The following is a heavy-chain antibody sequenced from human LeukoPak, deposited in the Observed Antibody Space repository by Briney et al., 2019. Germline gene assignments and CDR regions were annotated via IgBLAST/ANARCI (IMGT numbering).Heavy chain of an antibody. J-gene: IGHJ6*03. D-gene: IGHD1-26*01. CDR3: ARVGRSRGALPNFYYYMDV. V-gene: IGHV1-69*05. CDR1: GDIFNSYS. Sequence: SVKVSCKASGDIFNSYSVSWVRQAPGQGLEWMGGIIPMFGSTNYAQKFEGRVTITTDQSTTTVYMELISLTSEDTAVYYCARVGRSRGALPNFYYYMDVWGKGTTVTVSS. CDR2: IIPMFGST.